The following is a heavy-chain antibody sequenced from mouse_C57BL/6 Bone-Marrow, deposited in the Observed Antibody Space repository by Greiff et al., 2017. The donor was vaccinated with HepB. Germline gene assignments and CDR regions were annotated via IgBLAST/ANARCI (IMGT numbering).Heavy chain of an antibody. Sequence: VQLQQSGAELVKPGASVKLSCTASGFNIKDYYMHWVKQRTEQGLEWIGRIDPEDGETKYAPKFQSKATITEDTSSNTAYLQLSSLTSEDTAVYYCASSPWFAYWGQGTLVTVSA. CDR2: IDPEDGET. J-gene: IGHJ3*01. CDR1: GFNIKDYY. D-gene: IGHD6-1*01. V-gene: IGHV14-2*01. CDR3: ASSPWFAY.